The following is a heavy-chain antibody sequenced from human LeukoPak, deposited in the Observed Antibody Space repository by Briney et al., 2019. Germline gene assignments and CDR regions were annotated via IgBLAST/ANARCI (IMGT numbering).Heavy chain of an antibody. CDR2: IYSGGST. D-gene: IGHD6-6*01. V-gene: IGHV3-66*01. Sequence: GGSLRLSCAASGLTVSSNYMSWVRPAPGKGLEWVSVIYSGGSTYYADSVKGRFTISRDDSKNTLYLQMNSLRAEDTAVYYCARERVENQQLVGGNYWGQGTLVTVSS. CDR1: GLTVSSNY. J-gene: IGHJ4*02. CDR3: ARERVENQQLVGGNY.